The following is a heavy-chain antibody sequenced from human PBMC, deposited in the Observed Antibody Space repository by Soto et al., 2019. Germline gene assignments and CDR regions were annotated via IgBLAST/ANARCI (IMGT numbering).Heavy chain of an antibody. Sequence: SETLSLTCTVSGGSISSYYWSWIRQPPGKGLEWIGYIYYSGSTNYNPSLKSRVTISVDTSKNQFSLKLSSVTAAYTAVYYCARTNYDFWSGYYPESLFDYWGQGTLVTVSS. CDR3: ARTNYDFWSGYYPESLFDY. CDR2: IYYSGST. D-gene: IGHD3-3*01. V-gene: IGHV4-59*01. J-gene: IGHJ4*02. CDR1: GGSISSYY.